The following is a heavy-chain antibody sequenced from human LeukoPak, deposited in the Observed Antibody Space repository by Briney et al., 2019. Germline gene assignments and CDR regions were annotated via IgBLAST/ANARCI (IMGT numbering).Heavy chain of an antibody. Sequence: KISCKGSGYSFTSYWIGWVRQAPGQGLEWMGRIIPILGIANYAQKFQGRVTITADKSTSTAYMELSSLRSEDTAVYYCARDIYCSSTSCYNWFDPWGQGTLVTVSS. CDR1: GYSFTSYW. V-gene: IGHV1-69*04. J-gene: IGHJ5*02. CDR3: ARDIYCSSTSCYNWFDP. D-gene: IGHD2-2*01. CDR2: IIPILGIA.